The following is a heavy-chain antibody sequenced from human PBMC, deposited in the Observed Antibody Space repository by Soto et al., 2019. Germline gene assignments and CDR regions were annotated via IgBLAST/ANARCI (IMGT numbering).Heavy chain of an antibody. Sequence: PSETLSLTCIVSNYSISSGYHWGWIRQPPGKGLEGIGTIYQSGNTYQNPSLKSRVILSIDTSKNQFSLNLRNVTAADTAVYYCVRGKVNFDFWGKGLLITVSS. V-gene: IGHV4-38-2*02. CDR2: IYQSGNT. CDR3: VRGKVNFDF. CDR1: NYSISSGYH. J-gene: IGHJ4*02.